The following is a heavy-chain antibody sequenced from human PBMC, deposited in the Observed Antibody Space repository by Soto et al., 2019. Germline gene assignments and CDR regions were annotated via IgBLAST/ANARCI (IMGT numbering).Heavy chain of an antibody. CDR1: GGSISSYY. J-gene: IGHJ4*02. CDR3: ARGPLPGGSYRDDY. CDR2: IYYSGST. V-gene: IGHV4-59*01. Sequence: SETLSLTCTVSGGSISSYYWSWIRQPPGKGLEWIGYIYYSGSTNYNPSLKSRVTISVDTSKNQFSLKLSSVTAADTAVYYCARGPLPGGSYRDDYWGQGTLVTVSS. D-gene: IGHD3-16*02.